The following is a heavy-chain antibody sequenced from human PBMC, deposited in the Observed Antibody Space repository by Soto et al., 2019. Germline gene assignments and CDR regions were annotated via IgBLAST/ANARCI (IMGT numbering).Heavy chain of an antibody. J-gene: IGHJ4*02. V-gene: IGHV3-72*01. D-gene: IGHD1-7*01. CDR3: ARPPRENYFFDC. Sequence: EVQLVESGGGLVQPGGSLRLSCAASGFTSSDHYMDWVRQAPGKGLEWVGRTRNKANSYTTEYAASVKGRFTISRDDSKNSLYLQMPSLKTEDTAVYYCARPPRENYFFDCWGQGTLVTVSS. CDR2: TRNKANSYTT. CDR1: GFTSSDHY.